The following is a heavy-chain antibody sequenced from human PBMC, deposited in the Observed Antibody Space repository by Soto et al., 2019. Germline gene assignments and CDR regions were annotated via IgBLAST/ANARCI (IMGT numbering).Heavy chain of an antibody. Sequence: QVQLVESGGGVVQPGRSLRLSCVASGFTFSSYGMHWVRQAPGKGLEWVAVIWYDGRNTYYADSVKGRFTISRDNSKNTLYLQMNSLRAEDTAVYYCARTAYYYDSSGYYFDCWGQGTLVTVSS. D-gene: IGHD3-22*01. J-gene: IGHJ4*02. V-gene: IGHV3-33*01. CDR3: ARTAYYYDSSGYYFDC. CDR1: GFTFSSYG. CDR2: IWYDGRNT.